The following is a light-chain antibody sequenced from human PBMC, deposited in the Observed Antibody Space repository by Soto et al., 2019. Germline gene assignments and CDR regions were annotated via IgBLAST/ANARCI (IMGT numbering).Light chain of an antibody. CDR2: SVS. CDR3: QDFDSPQWT. J-gene: IGKJ1*01. CDR1: QRASRQY. Sequence: VLTQSPDTLSLSPGDRATLSCRANQRASRQYLSWYQQRPGQPPRLLIYSVSMRADGVPDRFSGSGSGSEFTLTINSLEPEDFAVYYCQDFDSPQWTFGQGTKFE. V-gene: IGKV3-20*01.